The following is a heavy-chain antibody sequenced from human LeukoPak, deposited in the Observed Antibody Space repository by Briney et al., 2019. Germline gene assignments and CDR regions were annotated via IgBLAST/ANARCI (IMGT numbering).Heavy chain of an antibody. CDR1: GFTFSSYA. V-gene: IGHV3-23*01. Sequence: GGSLRLSCAASGFTFSSYAMSWVRQAPGKGLEWVSAISGSGGSTYYADSAKGRFTISRDNSKNTLYLQMNSLRAEDTAVYYCAKDRIAALEYFQHWGQGTLVTVSS. J-gene: IGHJ1*01. D-gene: IGHD6-6*01. CDR3: AKDRIAALEYFQH. CDR2: ISGSGGST.